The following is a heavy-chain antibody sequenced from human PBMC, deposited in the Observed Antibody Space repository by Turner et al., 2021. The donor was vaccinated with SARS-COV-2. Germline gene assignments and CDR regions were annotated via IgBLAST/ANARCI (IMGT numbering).Heavy chain of an antibody. CDR2: IYCSKNP. J-gene: IGHJ5*02. CDR1: GSAISSSSYY. V-gene: IGHV4-39*01. D-gene: IGHD1-1*01. Sequence: QLQLQESGPGRVKPPASLAPACTVCGSAISSSSYYWGRNRQPAGEGVEGIGSIYCSKNPYSDPSLSSLSTITVNTYNTQFSLRLSSVAAADAAFYCCARHTRNPNLPDWFDPWGQGTLVTVSS. CDR3: ARHTRNPNLPDWFDP.